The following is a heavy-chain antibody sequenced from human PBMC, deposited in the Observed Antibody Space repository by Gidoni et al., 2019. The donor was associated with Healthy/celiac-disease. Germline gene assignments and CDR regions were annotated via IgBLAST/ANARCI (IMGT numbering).Heavy chain of an antibody. D-gene: IGHD4-17*01. CDR3: AKADYGDYGRTDY. Sequence: EVQLVESGGGLVQPGRSLRLSCAASGFTFDDYAMHWVRQAPGKGLEWVSGISWNSGSIGYADSVKGRFTISRDNAKNSLYLQMNSLRAEDTALYYCAKADYGDYGRTDYWGQGTLVTVSS. J-gene: IGHJ4*02. CDR2: ISWNSGSI. V-gene: IGHV3-9*01. CDR1: GFTFDDYA.